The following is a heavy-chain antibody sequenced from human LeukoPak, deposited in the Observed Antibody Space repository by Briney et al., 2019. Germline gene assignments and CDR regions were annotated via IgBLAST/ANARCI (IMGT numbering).Heavy chain of an antibody. J-gene: IGHJ4*02. V-gene: IGHV3-7*01. D-gene: IGHD3-10*01. CDR2: IRQDGTEK. CDR3: ARIGDDY. Sequence: GSLRLSCAASGFTFSSYWMSWVRQAPGKGLEWVANIRQDGTEKNYVDSVKGRFTISRDNVENSLYLQMNSLRAEDTAVYYCARIGDDYWGQGTLVTVSS. CDR1: GFTFSSYW.